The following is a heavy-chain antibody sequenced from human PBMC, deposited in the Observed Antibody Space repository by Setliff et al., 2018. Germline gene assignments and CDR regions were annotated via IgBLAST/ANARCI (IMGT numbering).Heavy chain of an antibody. D-gene: IGHD6-13*01. CDR3: ARAGGGSSFTAYYYYYYMDV. V-gene: IGHV4-4*07. CDR1: GGPISSYY. J-gene: IGHJ6*03. Sequence: PSETLSLTCTVSGGPISSYYWSWIRQPAGKGLEWIGRIYTSGSTNYNPSLKSRVTMSVDTSKNQFSLKLSSVTAADTAVYYCARAGGGSSFTAYYYYYYMDVWGKGTTVTVSS. CDR2: IYTSGST.